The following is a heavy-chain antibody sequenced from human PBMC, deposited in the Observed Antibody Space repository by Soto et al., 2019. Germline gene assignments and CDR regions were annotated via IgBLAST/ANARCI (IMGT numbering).Heavy chain of an antibody. D-gene: IGHD3-22*01. CDR3: AAEAHYYDSSTPS. Sequence: NPSETLSLTCTVSGGSISSSSYYWGWIRQPPGKGLEWIGSIYYSGSTYYNPSLKSRVTISVDTSKNQFSLKLSSVTAADTAVYYCAAEAHYYDSSTPSWGQGTLVTVSS. CDR1: GGSISSSSYY. CDR2: IYYSGST. V-gene: IGHV4-39*01. J-gene: IGHJ5*02.